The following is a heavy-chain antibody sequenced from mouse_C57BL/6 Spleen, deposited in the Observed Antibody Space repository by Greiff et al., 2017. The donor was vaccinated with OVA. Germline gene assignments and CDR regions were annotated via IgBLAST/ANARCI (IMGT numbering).Heavy chain of an antibody. CDR2: IDPSDSYT. Sequence: QVQLQQSGAELVMPGASVKLSCKASGYTFTSYWMHWVKQRPGQGLEWIGEIDPSDSYTNYNQKFKGKSTLTVDKSSSTAYMQLSSLTSEDSAVYYCASYDYAFAYWGQGTLVTVSA. V-gene: IGHV1-69*01. CDR1: GYTFTSYW. J-gene: IGHJ3*01. CDR3: ASYDYAFAY. D-gene: IGHD2-4*01.